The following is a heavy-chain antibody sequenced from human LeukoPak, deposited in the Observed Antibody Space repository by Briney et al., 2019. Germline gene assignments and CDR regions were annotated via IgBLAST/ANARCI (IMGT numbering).Heavy chain of an antibody. V-gene: IGHV3-30*02. CDR3: AKDGGIAAAAFFDY. CDR2: IRYDGSNK. D-gene: IGHD6-13*01. Sequence: PGGSLRLSCAASGFTFSSYGMHWVRQAPGKGLEWVAFIRYDGSNKYYADSVKGRFTISRDNSKNTLYLQMNSLRAEDTAVYYCAKDGGIAAAAFFDYWGQGTLVTVSS. J-gene: IGHJ4*02. CDR1: GFTFSSYG.